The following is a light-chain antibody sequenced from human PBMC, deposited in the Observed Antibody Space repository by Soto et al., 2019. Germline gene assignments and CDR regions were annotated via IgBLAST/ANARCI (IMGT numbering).Light chain of an antibody. CDR3: QHRRNWPLT. CDR1: QSVDSY. CDR2: DTS. J-gene: IGKJ4*01. V-gene: IGKV3-11*01. Sequence: EIVLTQSPATLSLSPGERATLSCRASQSVDSYLAWYQQKPGQAPRLLIYDTSNRAPGIPARFSGSGSGTDFTLTISSLEPEDCAVYYCQHRRNWPLTFGGGTKVEIK.